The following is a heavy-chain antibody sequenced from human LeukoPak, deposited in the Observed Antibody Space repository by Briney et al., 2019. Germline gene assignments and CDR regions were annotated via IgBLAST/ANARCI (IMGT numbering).Heavy chain of an antibody. CDR3: AIVTYDTRGYSPFDC. CDR1: GYTFTGYY. J-gene: IGHJ4*02. D-gene: IGHD3-22*01. CDR2: INPNSGDT. V-gene: IGHV1-2*02. Sequence: ASVEVSCKASGYTFTGYYMHWVRQAPGQGLDWMGWINPNSGDTNYAQNFQGRVSMTRDTSISTAYMELSRLSSDDTAVYYCAIVTYDTRGYSPFDCWGQGTLITVSS.